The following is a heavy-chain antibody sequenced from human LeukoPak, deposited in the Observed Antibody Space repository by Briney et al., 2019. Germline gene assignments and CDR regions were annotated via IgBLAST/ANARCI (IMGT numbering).Heavy chain of an antibody. CDR1: GGSISNYY. J-gene: IGHJ4*02. V-gene: IGHV4-4*07. CDR3: ARQHIVVVPAAILYYFDY. CDR2: VYSSGST. Sequence: SETLSLTCTVSGGSISNYYWSWIRQPAGKGLEWIGRVYSSGSTNYNPSLKSRVTMSVDTSKNQFSLKLSSVTAADTAVYYCARQHIVVVPAAILYYFDYWGQGTLVTVSS. D-gene: IGHD2-2*01.